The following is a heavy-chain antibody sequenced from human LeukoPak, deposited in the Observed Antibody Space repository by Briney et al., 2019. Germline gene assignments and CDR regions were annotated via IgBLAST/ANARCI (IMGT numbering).Heavy chain of an antibody. CDR2: IYYSGST. V-gene: IGHV4-31*03. CDR3: ARDPAQARGFDP. CDR1: GGSISSGGYY. D-gene: IGHD2-2*01. J-gene: IGHJ5*02. Sequence: SETLSLTCTVSGGSISSGGYYWSWIRQHLGKGLEWIGYIYYSGSTYYNPSLKSRVTISVDTSKNQFSLKLSSVTAADTAVYYCARDPAQARGFDPWGQGTLVTVSS.